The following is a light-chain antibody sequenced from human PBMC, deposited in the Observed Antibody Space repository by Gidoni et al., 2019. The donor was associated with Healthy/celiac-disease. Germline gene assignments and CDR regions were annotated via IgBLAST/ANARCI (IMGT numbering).Light chain of an antibody. J-gene: IGKJ4*01. CDR1: QGISSY. Sequence: DIQLTQSPSFLSASVGDRVTITCRASQGISSYLAWYQQKPGKAPKLLIYAASTLQSGVPSRFSGSGSGTEFTLTISSLQPEDFATYYCQQLNSYSGALGGGTKVEIK. CDR2: AAS. CDR3: QQLNSYSGA. V-gene: IGKV1-9*01.